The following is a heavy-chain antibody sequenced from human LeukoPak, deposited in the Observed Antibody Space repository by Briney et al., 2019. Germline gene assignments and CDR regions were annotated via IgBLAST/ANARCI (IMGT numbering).Heavy chain of an antibody. CDR1: GFTFSSYA. Sequence: GGSLRLSCSASGFTFSSYAMHWVRQAPGKGLEWVAVIWYDGSKKYYADSVKGRFTISRDNSKNTLDLQMSSLRAEDTAEYYCARSNTVISNYYYGMDVWGQGTTVTVSS. J-gene: IGHJ6*02. CDR2: IWYDGSKK. V-gene: IGHV3-33*08. D-gene: IGHD2/OR15-2a*01. CDR3: ARSNTVISNYYYGMDV.